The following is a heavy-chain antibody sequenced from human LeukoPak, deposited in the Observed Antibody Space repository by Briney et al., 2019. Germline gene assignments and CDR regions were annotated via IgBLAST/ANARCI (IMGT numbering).Heavy chain of an antibody. CDR2: INHSGST. D-gene: IGHD3-10*01. Sequence: SETLSLTCAVYGGSFSGYYWSWIRQPPGKGLEWIGEINHSGSTNYNPSLKSRVTISVDTSKNQFSLKLSSVTAADTAVYYCARDLGGAYGYWGQGTLATVSS. CDR3: ARDLGGAYGY. J-gene: IGHJ4*02. CDR1: GGSFSGYY. V-gene: IGHV4-34*01.